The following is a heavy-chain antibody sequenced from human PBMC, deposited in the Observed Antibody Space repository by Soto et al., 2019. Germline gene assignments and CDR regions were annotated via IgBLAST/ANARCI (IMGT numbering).Heavy chain of an antibody. Sequence: QVQLVESGGGVVQPGRSLRLSCAASGFTFSSYGMHWVRQAPGKGLEWVAVISYDGSNKYYADSVKGRFTISRDNSKNTLYLQMNSLRAEDTAVYYCAKGPDIVVVPAARRGVDAFDIWGQGTMVTVSS. J-gene: IGHJ3*02. D-gene: IGHD2-2*01. V-gene: IGHV3-30*18. CDR1: GFTFSSYG. CDR3: AKGPDIVVVPAARRGVDAFDI. CDR2: ISYDGSNK.